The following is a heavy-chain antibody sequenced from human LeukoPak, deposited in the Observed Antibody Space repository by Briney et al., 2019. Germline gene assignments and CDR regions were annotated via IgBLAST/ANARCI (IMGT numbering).Heavy chain of an antibody. J-gene: IGHJ5*02. CDR2: IYYSGST. Sequence: SETLSLTCKVSGGTISRTSHYWGWIRQPPGKGLEWIGSIYYSGSTYYNSSLKSRVTISVDTSKNQFSLKLSSVTAADTAVYYCATEPQVGATPGNWFDPWGQGTLVTVSS. D-gene: IGHD1-26*01. CDR1: GGTISRTSHY. V-gene: IGHV4-39*07. CDR3: ATEPQVGATPGNWFDP.